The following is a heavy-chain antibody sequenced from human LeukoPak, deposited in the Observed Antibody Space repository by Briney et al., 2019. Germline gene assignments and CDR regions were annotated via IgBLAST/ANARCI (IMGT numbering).Heavy chain of an antibody. CDR3: ARGFVVVVPAAIPDFDY. CDR1: GYTFTSYY. J-gene: IGHJ4*02. V-gene: IGHV1-46*01. D-gene: IGHD2-2*02. CDR2: INPSGGST. Sequence: ASVKVSCKASGYTFTSYYMHWVRQAPGQGLEWMGIINPSGGSTSYAQKFQGRVTMTRDTSTSTVYMELSSLRSEDTAVYYCARGFVVVVPAAIPDFDYWGQGTLVTVSS.